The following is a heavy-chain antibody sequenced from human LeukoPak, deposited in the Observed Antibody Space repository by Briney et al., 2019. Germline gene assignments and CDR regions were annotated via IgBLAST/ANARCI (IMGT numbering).Heavy chain of an antibody. D-gene: IGHD2-15*01. CDR3: ARVPKIYCSGGSCPREYYFDY. CDR2: IYYSGST. V-gene: IGHV4-31*03. J-gene: IGHJ4*02. Sequence: SETLSLTCTVSGGSISSGGYYWSWIRQHPGKGLEWIGYIYYSGSTYYSPSLKSRVTISVDTSKNQFSLKLSSVTAADTAVYYCARVPKIYCSGGSCPREYYFDYWGQGTLVTASS. CDR1: GGSISSGGYY.